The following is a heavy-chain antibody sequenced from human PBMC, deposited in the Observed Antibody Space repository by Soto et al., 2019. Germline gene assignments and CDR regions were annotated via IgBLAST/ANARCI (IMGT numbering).Heavy chain of an antibody. J-gene: IGHJ6*03. D-gene: IGHD3-3*01. CDR2: INAGNGNT. V-gene: IGHV1-3*01. Sequence: ASVKVSCKASGYTFTSYAMHWVRQAPGQRLEWMGWINAGNGNTKYSQKFQGRVTITRDTSASTAYMELSSLRSEDTAVYYCARVFGFWSGQYYHYYMDVWGKGTTVPVSS. CDR3: ARVFGFWSGQYYHYYMDV. CDR1: GYTFTSYA.